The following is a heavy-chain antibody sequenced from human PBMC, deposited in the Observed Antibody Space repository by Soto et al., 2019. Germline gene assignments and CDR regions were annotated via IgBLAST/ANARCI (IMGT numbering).Heavy chain of an antibody. Sequence: PGGSLRLSCAASGFTFPTYGMHWVRQAPGEGLDWVAAISYDGSDQYYADSVKGRFTISRDNFKNTLYLHMNSLRAEDTAVYYCAKDREMTTIHPADWLDPWGQGTLVTVSS. CDR1: GFTFPTYG. D-gene: IGHD4-4*01. J-gene: IGHJ5*02. CDR2: ISYDGSDQ. V-gene: IGHV3-30*18. CDR3: AKDREMTTIHPADWLDP.